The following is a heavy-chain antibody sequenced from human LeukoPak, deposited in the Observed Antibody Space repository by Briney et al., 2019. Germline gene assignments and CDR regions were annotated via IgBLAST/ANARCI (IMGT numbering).Heavy chain of an antibody. Sequence: SETLSLTCTVSGGSISSYYWSWMRQPPGKGLEWIAYIYYSGSTNYNPSLRSRVTISLDTSKTQFSLKLSSVTAADTAVYYCARDLRDSSGVAAVWGKGTTVTVSS. V-gene: IGHV4-59*12. J-gene: IGHJ6*04. CDR3: ARDLRDSSGVAAV. D-gene: IGHD3-22*01. CDR1: GGSISSYY. CDR2: IYYSGST.